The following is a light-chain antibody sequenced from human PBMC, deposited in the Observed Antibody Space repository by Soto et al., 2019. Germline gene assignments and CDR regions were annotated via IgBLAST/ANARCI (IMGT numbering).Light chain of an antibody. CDR1: SSDVGSYNL. CDR2: EVS. CDR3: CSYAGSSTSL. Sequence: QSALTQPASVSGSPGQSITISCTGTSSDVGSYNLVSWYQQHPGKAPKLMIYEVSKRPSGVSNRFSGSKSGNTASLTISGLQAEYEADYYCCSYAGSSTSLFGGGTKLTVL. V-gene: IGLV2-23*02. J-gene: IGLJ2*01.